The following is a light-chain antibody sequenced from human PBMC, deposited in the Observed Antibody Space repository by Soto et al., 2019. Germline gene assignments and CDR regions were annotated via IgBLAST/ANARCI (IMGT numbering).Light chain of an antibody. Sequence: EIVLSQSPDTLSLSPGERDTLSCRASQSVSSNSLAWYQQKPGQAPRLLIYGASRSATGVPDRFSGSGSGTDFTLTIRRLEPEDFAVYSCQQYGSSPLTFGGGTKVDIK. CDR2: GAS. CDR3: QQYGSSPLT. CDR1: QSVSSNS. J-gene: IGKJ4*01. V-gene: IGKV3-20*01.